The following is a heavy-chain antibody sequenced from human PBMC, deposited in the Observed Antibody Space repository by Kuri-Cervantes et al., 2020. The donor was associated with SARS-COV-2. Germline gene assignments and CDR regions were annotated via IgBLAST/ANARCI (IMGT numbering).Heavy chain of an antibody. CDR1: GFTFSSYA. CDR2: ISGSGGST. V-gene: IGHV3-23*01. CDR3: ARGNDYGEDFDY. D-gene: IGHD4-17*01. J-gene: IGHJ4*02. Sequence: GESLKISCAASGFTFSSYAMSWVRQAPGKGLEWVSAISGSGGSTYYADSVKGRFTISRDNSKNTLYLQMNSLRAGDTAVYYRARGNDYGEDFDYWGQGTLVTVSS.